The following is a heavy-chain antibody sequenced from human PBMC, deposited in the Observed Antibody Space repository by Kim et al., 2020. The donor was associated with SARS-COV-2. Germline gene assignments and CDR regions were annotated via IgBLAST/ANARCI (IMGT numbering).Heavy chain of an antibody. CDR2: IYYSGST. J-gene: IGHJ4*02. D-gene: IGHD4-17*01. CDR1: GGSINSYY. CDR3: ARLTYGVYSAYYFDD. V-gene: IGHV4-59*08. Sequence: SETLSLTCTVSGGSINSYYWSWIRQPPGKGLEWIGYIYYSGSTNYNPSLKSRVTISVDTSKNQFSLKLSSVTAADTAAYYCARLTYGVYSAYYFDDWGQG.